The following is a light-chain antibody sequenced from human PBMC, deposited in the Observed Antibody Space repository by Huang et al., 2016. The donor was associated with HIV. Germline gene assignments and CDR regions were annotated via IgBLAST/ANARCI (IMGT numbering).Light chain of an antibody. CDR3: QQYGSSPYT. CDR1: HIVSSGF. Sequence: EIVLTQSPGTLSLSPGERATLSCRASHIVSSGFLAWYQQRPGQAPRLLSHGASRRASGIPDRFSASGSATDFTLTISRLEPEDFAVYFCQQYGSSPYTFGQGTNIEIK. V-gene: IGKV3-20*01. CDR2: GAS. J-gene: IGKJ2*01.